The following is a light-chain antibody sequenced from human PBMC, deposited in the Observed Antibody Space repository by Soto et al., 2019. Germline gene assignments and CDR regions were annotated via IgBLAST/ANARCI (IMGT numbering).Light chain of an antibody. V-gene: IGKV3-20*01. CDR1: QSVSSN. CDR3: QQYGGSPRT. J-gene: IGKJ1*01. CDR2: DAS. Sequence: EVVLTQSPGTLSVSPGERATLSCRASQSVSSNLAWYQQKRGQAPRLLIHDASSRATGIPDRFSGSGSGTDFTLTISRLEPEDFAVYYCQQYGGSPRTFGQGTKVDIK.